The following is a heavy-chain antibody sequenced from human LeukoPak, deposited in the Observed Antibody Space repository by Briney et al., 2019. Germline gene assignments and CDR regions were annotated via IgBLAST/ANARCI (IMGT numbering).Heavy chain of an antibody. D-gene: IGHD3-22*01. CDR2: INHSGST. CDR3: AKDKYYYDSRTVFDY. J-gene: IGHJ4*02. Sequence: PSETLSLTCAVYGGSFSGYYWSWIRQPPGKGLEWIGEINHSGSTDYNPSLKSRVTISVDTSKNQFSLKLSSVTAADTAVYYCAKDKYYYDSRTVFDYWGQGTLVTVSS. V-gene: IGHV4-34*01. CDR1: GGSFSGYY.